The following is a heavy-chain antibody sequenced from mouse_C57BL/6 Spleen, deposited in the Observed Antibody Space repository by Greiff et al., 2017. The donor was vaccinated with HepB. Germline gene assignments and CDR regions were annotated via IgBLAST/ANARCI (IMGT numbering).Heavy chain of an antibody. CDR3: ARKDMGTTVVADY. V-gene: IGHV1-81*01. CDR1: GYTFTSYG. Sequence: QVQLKESGAELARPGASVKLSCKASGYTFTSYGISWVKQRTGQGLEWIGEIYPRSGNTYYNEKFKGKATLTADKSSSTAYMELRSLTSEDSAVYFCARKDMGTTVVADYWGQGTTLTVSS. CDR2: IYPRSGNT. D-gene: IGHD1-1*01. J-gene: IGHJ2*01.